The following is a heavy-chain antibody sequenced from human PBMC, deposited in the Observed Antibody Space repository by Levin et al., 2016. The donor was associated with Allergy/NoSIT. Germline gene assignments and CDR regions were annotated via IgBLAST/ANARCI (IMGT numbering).Heavy chain of an antibody. V-gene: IGHV3-23*01. J-gene: IGHJ4*02. Sequence: WIRQPPGKGLEWVSAITGSGGNTYFADSVKGRFTISRDNSKNTLYLQMNSLRAEDTAIYYCGGYSSGWYDYWGQGTLVTVSS. CDR2: ITGSGGNT. D-gene: IGHD6-19*01. CDR3: GGYSSGWYDY.